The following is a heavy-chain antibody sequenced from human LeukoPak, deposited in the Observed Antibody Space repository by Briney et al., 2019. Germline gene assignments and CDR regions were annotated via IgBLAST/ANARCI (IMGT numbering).Heavy chain of an antibody. CDR2: IRYDGGNK. Sequence: GGSLRLSCAASGFTFSSYGMHWVRQAPGKGLEWVAFIRYDGGNKYYADSVKGRFTISRDNSKNTLYLQMNSLRAEDTAVYYCAKDRPSYSSSGRLFDYWGQGTLVTVSS. CDR3: AKDRPSYSSSGRLFDY. J-gene: IGHJ4*02. CDR1: GFTFSSYG. V-gene: IGHV3-30*02. D-gene: IGHD6-13*01.